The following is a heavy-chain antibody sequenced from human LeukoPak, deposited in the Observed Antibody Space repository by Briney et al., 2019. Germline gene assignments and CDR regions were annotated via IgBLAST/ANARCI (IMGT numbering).Heavy chain of an antibody. Sequence: GASVKVSCKASGYIYTNYGINWVRQAPGQGLEWVGWINTYNGNTNYAPKLHGRVTMTTDTPTSTAYMELRSLRFDDTAIYYCARDPTPSDGDNPPDHFDYWGQGTLVTVSS. D-gene: IGHD4-17*01. V-gene: IGHV1-18*01. CDR2: INTYNGNT. CDR1: GYIYTNYG. J-gene: IGHJ4*02. CDR3: ARDPTPSDGDNPPDHFDY.